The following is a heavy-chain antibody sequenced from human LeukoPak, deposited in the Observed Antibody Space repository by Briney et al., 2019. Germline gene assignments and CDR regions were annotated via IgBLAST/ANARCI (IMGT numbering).Heavy chain of an antibody. J-gene: IGHJ4*02. CDR1: GFKLSTSW. CDR3: ARDER. V-gene: IGHV3-7*01. CDR2: LKGDGSDK. Sequence: GGSLRLSCATSGFKLSTSWMSRVRQAPGKGLEWVATLKGDGSDKYYVDSVKGRFTISRDNAKNSLYLQMNSLRPEDTAVYYCARDERWGQGTLVTVSS.